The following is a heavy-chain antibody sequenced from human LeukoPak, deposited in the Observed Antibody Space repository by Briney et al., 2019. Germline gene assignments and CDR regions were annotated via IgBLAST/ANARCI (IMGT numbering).Heavy chain of an antibody. CDR2: IKQDGSDK. V-gene: IGHV3-7*01. J-gene: IGHJ4*02. D-gene: IGHD5-18*01. CDR1: VFTFSSYW. CDR3: ASGYSSGRGLL. Sequence: GGSLRLSCAASVFTFSSYWMSWVRQAPRKGLEWVPNIKQDGSDKYYTDSVKGRFTTSRDNAKNSLYLQMTSPRADDTAVSYCASGYSSGRGLLWGQGPPVTVSS.